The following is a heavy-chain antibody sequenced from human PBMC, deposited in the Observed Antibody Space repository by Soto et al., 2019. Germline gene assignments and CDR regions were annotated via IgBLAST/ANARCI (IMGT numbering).Heavy chain of an antibody. CDR2: IYHSGNT. Sequence: PSETLSLTCTVSGGSISSYYWTWIRQPPGKGLEWIGYIYHSGNTNYNSSLKSRVTISVDTSKNQFSLKLSSVTAADTAVYYCARGSRYSYGYDAHYYYYMDVWGKGTTVTVSS. D-gene: IGHD5-18*01. CDR3: ARGSRYSYGYDAHYYYYMDV. CDR1: GGSISSYY. V-gene: IGHV4-59*01. J-gene: IGHJ6*03.